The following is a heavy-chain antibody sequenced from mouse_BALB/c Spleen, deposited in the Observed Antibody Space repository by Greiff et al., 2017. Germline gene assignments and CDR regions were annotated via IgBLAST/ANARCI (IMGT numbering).Heavy chain of an antibody. Sequence: DVMLVESGGGLVQPGGSLKLSCAASGFTFSSYTMSWVRQTPEKRLEWVAYISNGGGSTYYPDTVKGRFTISRDNAKNTLYLQMSSLKSEDTAMYYCARQGITTEFDYWGQGTTLTVSS. V-gene: IGHV5-12-2*01. J-gene: IGHJ2*01. D-gene: IGHD1-1*01. CDR1: GFTFSSYT. CDR3: ARQGITTEFDY. CDR2: ISNGGGST.